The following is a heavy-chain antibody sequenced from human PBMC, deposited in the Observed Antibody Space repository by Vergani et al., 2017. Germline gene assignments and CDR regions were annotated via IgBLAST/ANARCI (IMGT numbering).Heavy chain of an antibody. Sequence: QLQLQESGPGLVKPSATLSLTCSVSGASIRSSNYYWGWIRQPPGKGLEWIASIYYSGSTYYNPSLKCRVTISVDTAKHQFSLKLSSVTAADTAVYFCARHSTVEWLVKLGWIDPWGQGILVTVSS. J-gene: IGHJ5*02. CDR1: GASIRSSNYY. D-gene: IGHD6-19*01. CDR3: ARHSTVEWLVKLGWIDP. V-gene: IGHV4-39*01. CDR2: IYYSGST.